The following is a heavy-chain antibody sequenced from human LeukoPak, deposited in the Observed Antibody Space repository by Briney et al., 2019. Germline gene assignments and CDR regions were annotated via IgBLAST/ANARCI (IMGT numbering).Heavy chain of an antibody. V-gene: IGHV4-30-2*01. J-gene: IGHJ2*01. CDR2: IYHSGST. Sequence: SETLSLTCAVSGGSISSGGYSWSWIRQPPGTGLEWIGYIYHSGSTYYNPSLKSRVTISVDRSKNQFSLKLSSVTAADTAVYYCARDEGLDLWGRGTLVTVSS. CDR3: ARDEGLDL. CDR1: GGSISSGGYS.